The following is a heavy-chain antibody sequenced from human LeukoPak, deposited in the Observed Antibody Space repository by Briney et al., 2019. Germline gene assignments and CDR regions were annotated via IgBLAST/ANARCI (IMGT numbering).Heavy chain of an antibody. J-gene: IGHJ4*02. Sequence: QSGGSLRLSRAASGFTFSSYWMSWVRQAPGKGLEWGANIKQDGSEKYYVDSVKGRFTISRDNAKNSLYLQMNSLRAEDTAVYYCARTGGYDFWSANFDYWGQGTLVTVSS. V-gene: IGHV3-7*05. CDR2: IKQDGSEK. D-gene: IGHD3-3*01. CDR1: GFTFSSYW. CDR3: ARTGGYDFWSANFDY.